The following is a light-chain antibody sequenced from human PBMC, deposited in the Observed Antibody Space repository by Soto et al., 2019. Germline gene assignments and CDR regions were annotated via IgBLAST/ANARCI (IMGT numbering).Light chain of an antibody. CDR1: SSDVGGYGF. V-gene: IGLV2-14*01. CDR2: EVS. CDR3: SSYTSSSTLRV. J-gene: IGLJ3*02. Sequence: QSVLTQPASVSGSPGQSITISCTGSSSDVGGYGFVSWYQQHPGKAPKLMIYEVSNRPSGVSNRFSGSKSGNTASLTISGHQAEDEADYYCSSYTSSSTLRVFGGGTKLTVL.